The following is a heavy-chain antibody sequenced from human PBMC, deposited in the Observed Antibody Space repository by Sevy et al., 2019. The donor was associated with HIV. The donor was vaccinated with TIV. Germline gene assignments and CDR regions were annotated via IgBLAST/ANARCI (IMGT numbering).Heavy chain of an antibody. J-gene: IGHJ4*02. D-gene: IGHD5-18*01. Sequence: GGSLRLSCAASGFPFSNYAMSWVRQTPGKGLEWVSAISGSAHRTYYTDSVKGRFTISRDNSKNMLFLQMNSLRAEDTAVYYCVKEVSEYSYSDYWGQGTLVTVSS. V-gene: IGHV3-23*01. CDR1: GFPFSNYA. CDR2: ISGSAHRT. CDR3: VKEVSEYSYSDY.